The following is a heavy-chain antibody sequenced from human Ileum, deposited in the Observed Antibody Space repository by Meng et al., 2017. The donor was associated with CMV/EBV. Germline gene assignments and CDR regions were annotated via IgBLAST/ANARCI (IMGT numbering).Heavy chain of an antibody. Sequence: ASVKVSCKASGYNFISYGISWVRQAPGQGHEWMGWINPYNGNTKYRQEVQGRVSMTTDTSTSTAYMELRSLISDDTAVYYCARDDYDFWSAYNYWGQGTLVTVSS. CDR1: GYNFISYG. V-gene: IGHV1-18*01. CDR3: ARDDYDFWSAYNY. CDR2: INPYNGNT. J-gene: IGHJ4*02. D-gene: IGHD3-3*01.